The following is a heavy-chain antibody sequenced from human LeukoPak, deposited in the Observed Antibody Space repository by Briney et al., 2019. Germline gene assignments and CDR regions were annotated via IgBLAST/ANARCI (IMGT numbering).Heavy chain of an antibody. CDR3: ASSYYYDSSGYTY. CDR1: GGSISSGGYS. D-gene: IGHD3-22*01. Sequence: PSQTLSLTCTVSGGSISSGGYSWSWIRQHPGKGLEWIGYIYYSGSTNYNPSLKSRVTISVDTSKNQFSLKLSSVTAADTAVYYCASSYYYDSSGYTYWGQGTLVTVSS. CDR2: IYYSGST. J-gene: IGHJ4*02. V-gene: IGHV4-31*03.